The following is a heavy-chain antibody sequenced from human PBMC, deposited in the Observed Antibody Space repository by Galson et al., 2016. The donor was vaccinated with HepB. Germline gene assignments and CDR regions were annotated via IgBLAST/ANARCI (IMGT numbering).Heavy chain of an antibody. V-gene: IGHV3-53*01. CDR3: ARFTQEWLDRVYYFDY. J-gene: IGHJ4*02. D-gene: IGHD6-19*01. Sequence: SLRLSCAASGFSVKNNYMTWVRQAPGKGLEWVSIIYNNGSTYYADSVKGRFTISRDRSTNTMYLQMNSLRTDDTAVYYCARFTQEWLDRVYYFDYWGQGTLVTVSS. CDR1: GFSVKNNY. CDR2: IYNNGST.